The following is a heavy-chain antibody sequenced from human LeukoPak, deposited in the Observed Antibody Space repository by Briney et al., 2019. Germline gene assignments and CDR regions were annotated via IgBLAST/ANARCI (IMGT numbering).Heavy chain of an antibody. V-gene: IGHV4-30-2*01. Sequence: PSGTLSLTCAVSGGSISSGDYSWNWIRQPPGKGLEWIGNIYPSGNTYYNPSLKSRVTISVDKSKNQFSLKLTSVTAADTAIYYCARVGYTYGVYYFDYWGQGTLVTVSS. CDR2: IYPSGNT. D-gene: IGHD2-8*01. J-gene: IGHJ4*02. CDR3: ARVGYTYGVYYFDY. CDR1: GGSISSGDYS.